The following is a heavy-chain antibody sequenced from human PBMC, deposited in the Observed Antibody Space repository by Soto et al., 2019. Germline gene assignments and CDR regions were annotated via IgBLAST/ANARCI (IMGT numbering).Heavy chain of an antibody. D-gene: IGHD6-6*01. CDR3: ARRIAARPPYYYYYGMDV. J-gene: IGHJ6*02. V-gene: IGHV4-34*01. Sequence: SGTLALISAVYGGSFSGYYWSWIRQPPGKGLEWIGEINHSGSTNYNPSLKGRVTISVDTSKNQFSLKLSSVTAADTAVYYCARRIAARPPYYYYYGMDVWGQGTTVPVS. CDR2: INHSGST. CDR1: GGSFSGYY.